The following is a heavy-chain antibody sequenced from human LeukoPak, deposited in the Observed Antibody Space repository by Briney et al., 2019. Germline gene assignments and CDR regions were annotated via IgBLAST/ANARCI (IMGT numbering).Heavy chain of an antibody. V-gene: IGHV1-46*01. Sequence: SSVTVSCKASGYTFTTYYLHWVRRAPAQGLEGMGIINPSDGSTSYAQKFQDRVTMTRDTSTSTVYMELSSLRSEDTAVYYCAREGHDTSDYYGGRLDYWGRGTLVTVSS. D-gene: IGHD3-22*01. CDR2: INPSDGST. J-gene: IGHJ4*02. CDR3: AREGHDTSDYYGGRLDY. CDR1: GYTFTTYY.